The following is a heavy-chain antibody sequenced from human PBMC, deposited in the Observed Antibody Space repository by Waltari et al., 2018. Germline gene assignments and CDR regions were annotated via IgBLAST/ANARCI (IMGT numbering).Heavy chain of an antibody. Sequence: EVQLVQSGAEVKKPGESLRISCKGSGYSFTSYWISWVRQMPGKGLEWMGRIEPSDSYTNYSPSFQGHVTISAGKSISTAYLQWSSLKASDTAMYYCAITMTGYNYWYFDLWGRGTLVTVSS. CDR1: GYSFTSYW. D-gene: IGHD3-9*01. J-gene: IGHJ2*01. V-gene: IGHV5-10-1*03. CDR3: AITMTGYNYWYFDL. CDR2: IEPSDSYT.